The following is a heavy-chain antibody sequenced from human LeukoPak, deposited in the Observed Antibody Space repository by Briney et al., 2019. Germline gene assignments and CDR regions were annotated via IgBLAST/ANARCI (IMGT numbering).Heavy chain of an antibody. CDR3: ARAAYDNSGYLTL. CDR2: IWYDGTNK. D-gene: IGHD3-22*01. CDR1: GFTFSNFW. V-gene: IGHV3-33*08. J-gene: IGHJ4*02. Sequence: GGSLRLSCAASGFTFSNFWMSWIRQAPGKGLEWVAVIWYDGTNKYYADSVKGRFTISRDSSRNTLYLQINSLRAEDTAVYYCARAAYDNSGYLTLWGQGTLVTVSS.